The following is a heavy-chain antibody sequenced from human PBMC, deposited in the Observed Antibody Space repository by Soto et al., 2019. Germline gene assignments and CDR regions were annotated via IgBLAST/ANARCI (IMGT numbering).Heavy chain of an antibody. J-gene: IGHJ6*02. CDR1: GFTFSTHG. D-gene: IGHD1-26*01. Sequence: EGALRLSCTAYGFTFSTHGINGVRQAPGKGLEWGSYISGSSRVIYHADSVKGRFTISRDNAENSQYMQMNSLRDEDTAVYYCLRSIEAARDGMDVCGQXTKVTVSS. CDR2: ISGSSRVI. CDR3: LRSIEAARDGMDV. V-gene: IGHV3-48*02.